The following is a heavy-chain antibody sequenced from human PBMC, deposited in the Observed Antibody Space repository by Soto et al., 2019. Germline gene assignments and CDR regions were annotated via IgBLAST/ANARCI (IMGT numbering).Heavy chain of an antibody. V-gene: IGHV1-69*08. D-gene: IGHD5-18*01. J-gene: IGHJ4*01. CDR1: GDTFSTHT. Sequence: SVKVSCKTSGDTFSTHTISWVRQAPGRGLEWMGRIIPILGTVNYAQKFQGRVTIKADKSKSKTYMELRSLRSEATDVYYCARETRGMVTSYFDCWG. CDR3: ARETRGMVTSYFDC. CDR2: IIPILGTV.